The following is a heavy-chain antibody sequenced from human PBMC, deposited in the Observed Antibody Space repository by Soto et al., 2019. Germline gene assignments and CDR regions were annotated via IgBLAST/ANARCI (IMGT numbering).Heavy chain of an antibody. CDR1: GGTFSSYA. V-gene: IGHV1-69*06. D-gene: IGHD4-17*01. Sequence: GASVKVSCKASGGTFSSYAISWVRQAPGQGLEWMGGIIPIFGTANCAQKFQGRVTITADKSASTAYMELSSLRSEDTAVYYCANGKEYYYGMDVWGQGTTVTVSS. CDR3: ANGKEYYYGMDV. CDR2: IIPIFGTA. J-gene: IGHJ6*02.